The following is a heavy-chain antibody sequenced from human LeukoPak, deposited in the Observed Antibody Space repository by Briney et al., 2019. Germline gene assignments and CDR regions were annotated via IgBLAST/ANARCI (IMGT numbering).Heavy chain of an antibody. Sequence: GGSLRLSCAASGFTFDDYAMHWVRQAPGKGLEWVSGISWNSGSIGYADSVKGRFTISRDNAKNSLYLQMNSLRAEDTALYYCAKDMGGYSYGSPFAYWGQGTLVTVSS. CDR2: ISWNSGSI. V-gene: IGHV3-9*01. CDR1: GFTFDDYA. CDR3: AKDMGGYSYGSPFAY. J-gene: IGHJ4*02. D-gene: IGHD5-18*01.